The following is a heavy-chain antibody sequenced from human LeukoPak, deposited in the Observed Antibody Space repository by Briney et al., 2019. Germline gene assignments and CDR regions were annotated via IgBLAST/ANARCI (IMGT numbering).Heavy chain of an antibody. CDR3: AKVNPDSSGFYSPFDY. V-gene: IGHV3-23*01. Sequence: GGSLRLSCAAFGFTFSNYAMSWVRQAPGKGLEWVSVIGNSGGSTYYADSVKGRFSISRDNSKNTLYLQMNSLRAEDTAVYYCAKVNPDSSGFYSPFDYWGQGTLVTVSS. CDR2: IGNSGGST. J-gene: IGHJ4*02. D-gene: IGHD3-22*01. CDR1: GFTFSNYA.